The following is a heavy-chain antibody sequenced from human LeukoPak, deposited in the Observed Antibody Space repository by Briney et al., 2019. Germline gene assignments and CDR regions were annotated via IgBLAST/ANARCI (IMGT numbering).Heavy chain of an antibody. CDR2: MYYNGST. CDR1: GGSISSTNYY. D-gene: IGHD2-15*01. V-gene: IGHV4-39*07. CDR3: ARVLPLYCSGGSCYSGSDYFDY. J-gene: IGHJ4*02. Sequence: SETLSLTCTVSGGSISSTNYYWGWIRQPPGKGLEWIGSMYYNGSTYYNPSLKSRVTISVDTSKNQFSLKLSSVTAADTAVYYCARVLPLYCSGGSCYSGSDYFDYWGQGTLVTVSS.